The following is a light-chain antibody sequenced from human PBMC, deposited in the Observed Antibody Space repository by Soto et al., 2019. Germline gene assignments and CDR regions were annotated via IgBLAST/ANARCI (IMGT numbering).Light chain of an antibody. CDR3: QSYDSTLSARYV. V-gene: IGLV1-40*01. J-gene: IGLJ1*01. CDR1: SSNIGADYD. CDR2: GNN. Sequence: QSVLTQPPSVSGAPGQRGTISCSGSSSNIGADYDVHWYQQRPGTAPKLLIFGNNNRPSGVPDRFSGSKSGTSASLAITGLQADDEGDYYCQSYDSTLSARYVFGTGTKLTVL.